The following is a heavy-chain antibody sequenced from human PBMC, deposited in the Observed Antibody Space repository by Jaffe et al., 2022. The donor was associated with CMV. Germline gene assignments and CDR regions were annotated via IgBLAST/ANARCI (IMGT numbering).Heavy chain of an antibody. Sequence: EVQLVESGGGLVKPGGSLKLSCAASGFIFGDYTMNWVRQAPGKGLEWVSCISSDSSHIYYADSVRGRFIISRDNAKNSLYLQMNSLRAEDTAVYFCAGDLEAVADPLSDYEYWGQGILVTVSS. V-gene: IGHV3-21*06. CDR2: ISSDSSHI. CDR3: AGDLEAVADPLSDYEY. J-gene: IGHJ4*02. CDR1: GFIFGDYT. D-gene: IGHD6-19*01.